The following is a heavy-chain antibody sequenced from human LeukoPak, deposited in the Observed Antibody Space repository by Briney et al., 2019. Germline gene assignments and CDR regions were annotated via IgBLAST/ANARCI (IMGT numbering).Heavy chain of an antibody. Sequence: SVKVSCKASGGTFSSYAISRVRQAPGQGLEWMGGIIPIFGTANYAQKFQGRVTITADESTSTAYMELSSLRSEDTAVYYCARDLRVDTAMILWGQGTLVTVSS. CDR2: IIPIFGTA. CDR3: ARDLRVDTAMIL. D-gene: IGHD5-18*01. V-gene: IGHV1-69*13. J-gene: IGHJ4*02. CDR1: GGTFSSYA.